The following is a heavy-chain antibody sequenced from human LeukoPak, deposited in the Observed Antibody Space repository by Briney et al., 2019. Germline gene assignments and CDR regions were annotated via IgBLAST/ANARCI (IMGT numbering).Heavy chain of an antibody. CDR1: GFTFSSYW. CDR2: INSDGSST. V-gene: IGHV3-74*01. D-gene: IGHD2-8*02. Sequence: GGSLRLSCAASGFTFSSYWMHWVRQVPGEGLMWVSRINSDGSSTSYADSVKGRFTISRDNAKNTLYLQMNSLRAEDTAVYYCARGRGYCASDWGRGTLVTVSS. CDR3: ARGRGYCASD. J-gene: IGHJ4*02.